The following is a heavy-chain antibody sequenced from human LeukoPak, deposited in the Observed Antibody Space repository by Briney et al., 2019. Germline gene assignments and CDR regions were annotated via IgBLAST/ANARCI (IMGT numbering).Heavy chain of an antibody. CDR2: IYYSGST. CDR1: GGSISSSSYY. CDR3: ARDQIDYDSSGVDY. J-gene: IGHJ4*02. Sequence: SETLSLTCTVSGGSISSSSYYWGWIRQPPGKGLEWIGSIYYSGSTYYNPSLKSRVTISVGTSKNQFSLKLSSVTAADTAVYYCARDQIDYDSSGVDYWGQGTLVTVSS. D-gene: IGHD3-22*01. V-gene: IGHV4-39*02.